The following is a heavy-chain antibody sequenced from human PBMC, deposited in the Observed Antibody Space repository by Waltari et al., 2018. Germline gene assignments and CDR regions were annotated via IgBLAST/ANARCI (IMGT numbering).Heavy chain of an antibody. V-gene: IGHV3-9*01. CDR3: AKDRGRSSPFYHYGLDV. D-gene: IGHD6-6*01. Sequence: EVQLVESDGGLVQPGRSLRLSCAVSGLTFDTYAMYWVRQAPGKGLEWVSGISWNSGSVGYADSVKGRFIISRDNAKNSLYLQMNSLRAEDTALYYCAKDRGRSSPFYHYGLDVWGQGTTVIVSS. J-gene: IGHJ6*02. CDR2: ISWNSGSV. CDR1: GLTFDTYA.